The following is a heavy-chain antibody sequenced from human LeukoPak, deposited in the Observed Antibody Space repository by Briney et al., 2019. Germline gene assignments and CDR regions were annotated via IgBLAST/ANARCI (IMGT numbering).Heavy chain of an antibody. Sequence: SETLSLTCTVSGGSLTSYYWNWIRQPPGKGLEWIGFIFYSGSTNYNPSLKSRVTISVDTSRNPFSLKLSSVTAADPAIYYCARVDCISTSCPADYWGQGTLVIVSS. CDR2: IFYSGST. V-gene: IGHV4-59*01. CDR3: ARVDCISTSCPADY. D-gene: IGHD2-2*01. CDR1: GGSLTSYY. J-gene: IGHJ4*02.